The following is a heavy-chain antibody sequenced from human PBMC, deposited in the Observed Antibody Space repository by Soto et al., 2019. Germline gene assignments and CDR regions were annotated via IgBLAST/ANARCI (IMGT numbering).Heavy chain of an antibody. J-gene: IGHJ3*02. V-gene: IGHV4-59*08. CDR1: GGSISSYY. CDR2: IYHSGST. D-gene: IGHD1-26*01. CDR3: ARPSGSYYHDAFDT. Sequence: PSETLSLTCTVSGGSISSYYWSWIRQPPGKGLEWIGYIYHSGSTNYNPSLKSRVTISVDTSKNQFSLKLSSVTAADTAVYYCARPSGSYYHDAFDTWGQGTMVTVSS.